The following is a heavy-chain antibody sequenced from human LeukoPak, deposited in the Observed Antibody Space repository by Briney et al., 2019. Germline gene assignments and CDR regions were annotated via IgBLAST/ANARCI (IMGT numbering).Heavy chain of an antibody. V-gene: IGHV3-20*04. Sequence: SGGSLRLSCAASGFTFDDHGMSRVRQAPGKGLEWVSGINWNGGSTGYADSVKGRFTISRDNAKNSLYLQMNSLRAEDTALYYCAGGDSSGWYFDLWGRGTLVTVSS. CDR1: GFTFDDHG. CDR2: INWNGGST. D-gene: IGHD6-19*01. CDR3: AGGDSSGWYFDL. J-gene: IGHJ2*01.